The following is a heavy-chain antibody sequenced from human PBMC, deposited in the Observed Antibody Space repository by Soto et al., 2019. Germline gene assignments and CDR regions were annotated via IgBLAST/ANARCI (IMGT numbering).Heavy chain of an antibody. D-gene: IGHD6-19*01. V-gene: IGHV3-7*03. CDR1: GFTFSGYW. CDR2: VNQDGTQK. CDR3: ARWESSDWYLGI. Sequence: EVQLVESGGGLVQPGGSLRLSCAGSGFTFSGYWMTWVRQPPGKGLEWVASVNQDGTQKFYVDSVKGRFTISRDNAKNSLFLPMISLRAEDTAVYYCARWESSDWYLGIWGQGTLVTVSS. J-gene: IGHJ4*02.